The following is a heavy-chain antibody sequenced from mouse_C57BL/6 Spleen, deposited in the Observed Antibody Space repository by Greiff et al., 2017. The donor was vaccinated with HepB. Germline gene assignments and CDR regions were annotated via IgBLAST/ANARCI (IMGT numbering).Heavy chain of an antibody. CDR1: GYTFTSYW. J-gene: IGHJ3*01. V-gene: IGHV1-74*01. CDR2: IHPSDSDT. Sequence: QVQLQQSGAELVKPGASVKVSCKASGYTFTSYWMHWVKQRPGQGLEWIGRIHPSDSDTNYNQKFKGKATLTVDKSSSTAYMQLRSLTSEDSAVYYCAIGIYDGYWGFAYWGQGTLVTVSA. CDR3: AIGIYDGYWGFAY. D-gene: IGHD2-3*01.